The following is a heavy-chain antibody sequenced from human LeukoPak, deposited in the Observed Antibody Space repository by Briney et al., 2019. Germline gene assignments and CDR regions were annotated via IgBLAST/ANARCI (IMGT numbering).Heavy chain of an antibody. J-gene: IGHJ4*02. CDR1: GFSFSSNT. Sequence: GGSPRLSCAGSGFSFSSNTMSWVRQTPGRGLEWVSAISNNGGRTDYADSVKGRFTISRDNSKSTLYLHMDSLRAEDTAVYYCARDEDTSALSEYWGQGTLVTVSS. D-gene: IGHD2/OR15-2a*01. V-gene: IGHV3-23*01. CDR3: ARDEDTSALSEY. CDR2: ISNNGGRT.